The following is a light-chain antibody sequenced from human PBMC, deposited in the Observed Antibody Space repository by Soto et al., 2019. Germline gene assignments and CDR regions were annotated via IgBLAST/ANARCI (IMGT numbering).Light chain of an antibody. CDR1: QGIANY. V-gene: IGKV1-27*01. CDR2: AAS. Sequence: DIQMTQSPSSLSASVGDRVTITRRASQGIANYLAWYQQKPGKVPKLLIYAASTLEPGVPSRFSGSGFGTDFTLSISSLQPEDFATYYCQKYNGAPFTFGPGTKVDIK. CDR3: QKYNGAPFT. J-gene: IGKJ3*01.